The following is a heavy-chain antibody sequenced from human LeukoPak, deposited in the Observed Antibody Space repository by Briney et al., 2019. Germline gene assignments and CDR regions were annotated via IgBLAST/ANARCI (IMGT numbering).Heavy chain of an antibody. Sequence: ASVTVSCKPSGSTFTGYYIHWVRQAPGQGLECMGRINPGSGGTKYAQKFQGRVTMTSDTSISTAYMDLSGLRSDDTAVYYCAAYRNSGNLLADYWGQGTLVTVSS. CDR2: INPGSGGT. J-gene: IGHJ4*02. CDR1: GSTFTGYY. V-gene: IGHV1-2*06. CDR3: AAYRNSGNLLADY. D-gene: IGHD1-26*01.